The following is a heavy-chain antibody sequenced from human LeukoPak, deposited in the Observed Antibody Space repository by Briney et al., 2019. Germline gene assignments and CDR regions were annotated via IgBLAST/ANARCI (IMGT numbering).Heavy chain of an antibody. CDR2: IYTSGST. CDR3: ARAPDSSSWLYFDY. D-gene: IGHD6-13*01. V-gene: IGHV4-61*02. CDR1: GGSISSGSYY. Sequence: SETLSLTCTVSGGSISSGSYYWSWIRQPAGKGLEWIGRIYTSGSTNYNPSLKSRVTMSVDTSKNQFSLKLSSVTAADTAVYYCARAPDSSSWLYFDYWGQGTLVTVSS. J-gene: IGHJ4*02.